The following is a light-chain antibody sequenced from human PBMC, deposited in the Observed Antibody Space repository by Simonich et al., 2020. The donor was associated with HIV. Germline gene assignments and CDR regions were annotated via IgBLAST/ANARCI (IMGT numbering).Light chain of an antibody. V-gene: IGLV2-14*01. J-gene: IGLJ2*01. CDR3: SSYTSSSTFVV. Sequence: QSALTQPASVSGSPGQSITISCPGTSGDFGGYNFVSCYQQHPGEAPKLMIYDVDKRPSGIPNRFSGSTSGNTASLTISGLQAEDEADYYCSSYTSSSTFVVFGGGTKVTVL. CDR2: DVD. CDR1: SGDFGGYNF.